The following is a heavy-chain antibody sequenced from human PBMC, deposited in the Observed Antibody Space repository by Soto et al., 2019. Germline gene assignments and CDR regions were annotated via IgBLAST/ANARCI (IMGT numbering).Heavy chain of an antibody. CDR2: IYYSGST. Sequence: SETLSLTCTVSGGSISSYYWSWIRQPPGKGLEWIGYIYYSGSTNYNPSLKSRVTISVDTSKNQFSLKLSSVTAADTAVYYCARLRTYYDIWTGLHSGYYYYMDVWGKGTTVTVSS. CDR3: ARLRTYYDIWTGLHSGYYYYMDV. CDR1: GGSISSYY. V-gene: IGHV4-59*08. J-gene: IGHJ6*03. D-gene: IGHD3-9*01.